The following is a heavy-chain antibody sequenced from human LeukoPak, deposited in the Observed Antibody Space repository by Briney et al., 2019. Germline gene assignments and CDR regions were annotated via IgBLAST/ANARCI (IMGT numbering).Heavy chain of an antibody. J-gene: IGHJ5*02. D-gene: IGHD6-13*01. CDR1: GGSISSSSYY. Sequence: SESLSLTCTLSGGSISSSSYYWGWIRQPPWKGLEWIGTIYYSGSTYYNPSLKSRVTISVDTSKNQFSLKLSSVTAADTAVYYCARTYNSRTRGFDPWGQGTLVTVSS. CDR3: ARTYNSRTRGFDP. CDR2: IYYSGST. V-gene: IGHV4-39*07.